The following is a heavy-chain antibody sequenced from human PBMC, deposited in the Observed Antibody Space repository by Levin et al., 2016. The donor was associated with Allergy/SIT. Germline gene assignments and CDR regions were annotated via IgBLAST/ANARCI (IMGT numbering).Heavy chain of an antibody. CDR1: GGSITSGDYY. J-gene: IGHJ4*02. Sequence: SCTVSGGSITSGDYYWSWVRQPPGKGLEWIGYFYHSGSSYCDPSLKSRVTISIDTSKSQFSLNVSSVTAADTAVYFCARGRGYPPNYFDYWGQGTLVTVSS. CDR2: FYHSGSS. V-gene: IGHV4-30-4*01. D-gene: IGHD3-22*01. CDR3: ARGRGYPPNYFDY.